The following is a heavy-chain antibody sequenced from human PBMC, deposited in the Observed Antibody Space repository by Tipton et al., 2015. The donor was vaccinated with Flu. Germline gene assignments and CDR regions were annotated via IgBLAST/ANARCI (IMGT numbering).Heavy chain of an antibody. J-gene: IGHJ4*02. CDR3: ARDMPQGVVVIPPAKRFDH. CDR2: ISPYTDNT. CDR1: GYTFKTYG. D-gene: IGHD2-2*01. V-gene: IGHV1-18*01. Sequence: QLVQSGAEVKTPGASVKVSCKTSGYTFKTYGISWVRQAPGQGLEWMGWISPYTDNTNYAQKFQGRVTMTTDTSTSTAYMEVRSLRFDDTAVYYCARDMPQGVVVIPPAKRFDHWGQGTPVTVSS.